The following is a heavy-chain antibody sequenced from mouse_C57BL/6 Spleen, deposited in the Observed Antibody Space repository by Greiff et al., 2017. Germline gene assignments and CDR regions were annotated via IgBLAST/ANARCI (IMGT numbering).Heavy chain of an antibody. V-gene: IGHV1-61*01. D-gene: IGHD1-3*01. CDR1: GYTFTSYW. CDR2: IYPSDSET. J-gene: IGHJ2*01. Sequence: QVQLKQPGAELVRPGSSVKLSCKASGYTFTSYWMDWVKQRPGQGLEWIGNIYPSDSETHYNQKFKDKATLTVDKSSSTAYMQLSSLTSEDSAVYYCARSLRLTYYFDYWGQGTTLTVSS. CDR3: ARSLRLTYYFDY.